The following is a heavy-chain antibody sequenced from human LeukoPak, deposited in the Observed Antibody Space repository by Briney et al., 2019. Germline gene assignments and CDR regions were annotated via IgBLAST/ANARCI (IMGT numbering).Heavy chain of an antibody. V-gene: IGHV1-2*04. CDR3: ARDLDQYSGRYGGFGHDF. D-gene: IGHD1-26*01. CDR1: GYTFTGYY. J-gene: IGHJ4*02. Sequence: GSVKVSCKAPGYTFTGYYMHWVRQAPGQGLEWMGWINPNSGGTNYAQKFQGWVTMTRDTSISTAYMELSRLRSDDTAVYYCARDLDQYSGRYGGFGHDFWGQGTLVTVSS. CDR2: INPNSGGT.